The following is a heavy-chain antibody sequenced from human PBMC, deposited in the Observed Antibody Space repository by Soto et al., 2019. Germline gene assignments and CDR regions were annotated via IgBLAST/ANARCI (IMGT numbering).Heavy chain of an antibody. D-gene: IGHD3-22*01. CDR1: GGSISSYY. J-gene: IGHJ3*02. V-gene: IGHV4-59*01. CDR3: ARASSGYHDDAFDI. Sequence: QVQLQESGPGLVKPSETLSLTCTVSGGSISSYYWSWIRQPPGKGLEWIGYIYYSGSTHYNPSLKSRVTISVDTSKNQFSLKLSSVTAADTAVYYCARASSGYHDDAFDIWGQGTMVTVSS. CDR2: IYYSGST.